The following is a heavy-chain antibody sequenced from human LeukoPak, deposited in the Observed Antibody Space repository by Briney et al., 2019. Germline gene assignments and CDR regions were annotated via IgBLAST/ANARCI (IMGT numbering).Heavy chain of an antibody. D-gene: IGHD6-13*01. CDR3: ARGRGAAVYFDY. CDR2: ISGSGGST. CDR1: GFTFSSYA. J-gene: IGHJ4*02. Sequence: GGSLRLSCAASGFTFSSYAMSWVRQAPGKGLEWVSAISGSGGSTYYADSVKGRFTISRDNSKNTLYLQMNSLRAEDTAVYYCARGRGAAVYFDYWGQGTLVTVSS. V-gene: IGHV3-23*01.